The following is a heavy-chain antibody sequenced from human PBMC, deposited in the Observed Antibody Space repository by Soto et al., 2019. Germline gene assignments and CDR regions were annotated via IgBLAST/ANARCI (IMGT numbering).Heavy chain of an antibody. CDR2: ISRSSSFI. CDR3: ARGGITYDMDV. V-gene: IGHV3-21*01. CDR1: GFAFSSYT. Sequence: GSLRLSCAASGFAFSSYTMNWVRQAPGKGLEWVSSISRSSSFIYYADSLKGRFTISRDNAQNSLYLQMNSLRAEDTAVYYCARGGITYDMDVWGQGTTVTVSS. J-gene: IGHJ6*02.